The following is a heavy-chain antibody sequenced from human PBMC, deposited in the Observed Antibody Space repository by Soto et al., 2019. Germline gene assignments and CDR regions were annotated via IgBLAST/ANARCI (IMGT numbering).Heavy chain of an antibody. D-gene: IGHD2-21*01. Sequence: PGGSLILSCSATGFIFSIHSMIWVRQTPGKGLEWVSSISSITSDIDYADSVKGRFTISRDNAKNSLYLQMNSLRAEDTAVYYCARVGIYSGGYWFDYWGQGKLVTVSS. CDR2: ISSITSDI. CDR3: ARVGIYSGGYWFDY. J-gene: IGHJ4*02. V-gene: IGHV3-21*01. CDR1: GFIFSIHS.